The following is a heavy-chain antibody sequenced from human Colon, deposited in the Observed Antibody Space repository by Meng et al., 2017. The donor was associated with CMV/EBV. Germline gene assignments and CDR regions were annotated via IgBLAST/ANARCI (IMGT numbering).Heavy chain of an antibody. CDR1: GFTFDSYA. V-gene: IGHV3-48*01. CDR3: AKEPLPPQT. CDR2: ISSSSSTI. Sequence: GESLKISCGASGFTFDSYAIHWVRQAPGKGLEWVSYISSSSSTIYYADSVKGRFTISRDNSRSTLHLQMNSLRAEDTGLYFCAKEPLPPQTWGQGTQVTVSS. J-gene: IGHJ4*02.